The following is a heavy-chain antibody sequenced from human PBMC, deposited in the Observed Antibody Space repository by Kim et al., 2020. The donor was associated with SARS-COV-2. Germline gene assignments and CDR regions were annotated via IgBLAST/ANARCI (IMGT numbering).Heavy chain of an antibody. Sequence: SETLSLTCAVSGGSISSSNWWSWVRQPPGKGLEWIGEIYHSGSTNYNPSLKSRVTISVDKSKNQFSLKMSSVTAADTAVYYCARVPHYDFWSGMHAFAICGQGTIVTVSS. D-gene: IGHD3-3*01. CDR1: GGSISSSNW. CDR2: IYHSGST. CDR3: ARVPHYDFWSGMHAFAI. J-gene: IGHJ3*02. V-gene: IGHV4-4*02.